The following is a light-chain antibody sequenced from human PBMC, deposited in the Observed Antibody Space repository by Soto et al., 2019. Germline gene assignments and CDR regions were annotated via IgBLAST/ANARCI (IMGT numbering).Light chain of an antibody. CDR3: CSYTRKMTAHLI. CDR2: GVT. Sequence: QSVLTQPASVSGSPGQSITISCTGTNSDVGAYNFVSWYQHHPDKAPKLIIYGVTNRPSGISNRFSGSKSGNTASLTISGLTTEDEANYYCCSYTRKMTAHLIFGGGTQLTVL. J-gene: IGLJ2*01. CDR1: NSDVGAYNF. V-gene: IGLV2-14*01.